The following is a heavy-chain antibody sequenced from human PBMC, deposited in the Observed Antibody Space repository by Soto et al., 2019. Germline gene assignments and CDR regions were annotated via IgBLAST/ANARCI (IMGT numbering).Heavy chain of an antibody. CDR1: GYTLTELS. V-gene: IGHV1-24*01. J-gene: IGHJ4*02. D-gene: IGHD4-17*01. CDR3: ATEHGYGGRRNFDY. CDR2: FDPEDGET. Sequence: QVQLVQSGAEVKKPGASVKVSCKVSGYTLTELSMHWVRQAPGKGLEWMGGFDPEDGETIYAQKFQGRVTMTEDTATAREYKEQSSLSSEDTAVYDCATEHGYGGRRNFDYWGQGALVAVSS.